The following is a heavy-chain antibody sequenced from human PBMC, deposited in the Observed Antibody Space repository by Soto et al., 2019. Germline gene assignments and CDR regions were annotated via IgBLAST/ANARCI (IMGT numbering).Heavy chain of an antibody. CDR3: VREWSFAFDD. CDR2: IGSDI. J-gene: IGHJ4*02. Sequence: EVQLVESGGGLAQPGGSLRLSCAASGFIFSSFTMNWVRQAPGKGLEWISYIGSDIYYADSVKGRFTTSRDVAKNSLYLQLTSLRAEDTAVYYCVREWSFAFDDWGQGTLVTVSS. V-gene: IGHV3-48*01. D-gene: IGHD2-15*01. CDR1: GFIFSSFT.